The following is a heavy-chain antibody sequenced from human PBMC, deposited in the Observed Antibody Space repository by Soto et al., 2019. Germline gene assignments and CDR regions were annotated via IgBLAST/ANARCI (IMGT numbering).Heavy chain of an antibody. J-gene: IGHJ4*02. CDR3: AGSRLAAAGVFDY. CDR2: IYYSGST. Sequence: PSETLSLTCNVSGVPINSPDYYWSWIRQPPGKGLEWIGYIYYSGSTNYNPSLKSRVTISVDTSKNQFSLKLSSVTAADTAVYYCAGSRLAAAGVFDYWGQGTLVTVSS. D-gene: IGHD6-13*01. CDR1: GVPINSPDYY. V-gene: IGHV4-61*08.